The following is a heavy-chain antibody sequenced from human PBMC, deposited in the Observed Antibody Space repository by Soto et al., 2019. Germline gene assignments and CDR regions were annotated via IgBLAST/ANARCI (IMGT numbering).Heavy chain of an antibody. CDR2: IIPISGTA. Sequence: SVKVSCKASGGTFSSYAISWVRQAPGQGLEWMGGIIPISGTANYAQKFQGRVTITADESTSTAYMELSSLRSEDTAVYYCARRGYCGGDCYSGFDYWGQGTLVTVSS. D-gene: IGHD2-21*02. CDR1: GGTFSSYA. J-gene: IGHJ4*02. CDR3: ARRGYCGGDCYSGFDY. V-gene: IGHV1-69*13.